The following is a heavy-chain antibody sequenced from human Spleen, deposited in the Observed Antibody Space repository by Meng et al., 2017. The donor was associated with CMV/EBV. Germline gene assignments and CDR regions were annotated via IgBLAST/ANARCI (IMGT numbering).Heavy chain of an antibody. CDR3: TREFEEYQLLFGY. CDR1: GCTVSRNE. D-gene: IGHD2-2*01. J-gene: IGHJ4*02. V-gene: IGHV3-49*04. Sequence: GESLKISCAASGCTVSRNEMGWVRQAPGKGLEWVGYIRTKAYGGTTENAASVKGRFSISRDDSKSIAYLHMSSLKTEDTAVYYCTREFEEYQLLFGYWGQGTLVTVSS. CDR2: IRTKAYGGTT.